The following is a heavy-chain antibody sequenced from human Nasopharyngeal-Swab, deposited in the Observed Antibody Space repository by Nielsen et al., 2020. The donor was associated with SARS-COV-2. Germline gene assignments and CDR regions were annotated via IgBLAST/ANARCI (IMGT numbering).Heavy chain of an antibody. D-gene: IGHD2-15*01. CDR2: INHSEST. V-gene: IGHV4-34*01. J-gene: IGHJ6*02. Sequence: WIRQPPGKGLEWIGEINHSESTNYNPSLKSRVTISVDTSKNQFSLKLSSVTAADTAVYYCARGPGLLLGYYYYYGMDVWGQGTTVTVSS. CDR3: ARGPGLLLGYYYYYGMDV.